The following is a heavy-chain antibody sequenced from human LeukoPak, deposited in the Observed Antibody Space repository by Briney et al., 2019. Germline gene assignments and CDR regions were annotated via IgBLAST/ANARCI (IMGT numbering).Heavy chain of an antibody. CDR3: ARQRSRGYFDY. V-gene: IGHV5-51*01. Sequence: GESLKISCKGSGYSFASYWIGWVRQMPGKGLEGMGIIYPGDSDTTYSPSFQGQVTISADKPISTAYLQWSSLQASDTAMYYCARQRSRGYFDYWGQGTLVTVSS. D-gene: IGHD6-13*01. CDR1: GYSFASYW. J-gene: IGHJ4*02. CDR2: IYPGDSDT.